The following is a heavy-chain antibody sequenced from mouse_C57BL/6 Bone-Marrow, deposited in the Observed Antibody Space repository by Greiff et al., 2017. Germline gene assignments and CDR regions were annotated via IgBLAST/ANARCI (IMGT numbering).Heavy chain of an antibody. CDR1: GFTFSSYG. CDR3: ARWLYAMDY. J-gene: IGHJ4*01. CDR2: LSSGGSYT. V-gene: IGHV5-6*02. Sequence: EVMLVESGGDLVKPGGSLKLSCAASGFTFSSYGMSWVRQTPDKRLEWVATLSSGGSYTYYPDSVKGRFTISRDNAKNTLYLQMSSLKSEDTAMYYCARWLYAMDYWGQGTSVTVSS.